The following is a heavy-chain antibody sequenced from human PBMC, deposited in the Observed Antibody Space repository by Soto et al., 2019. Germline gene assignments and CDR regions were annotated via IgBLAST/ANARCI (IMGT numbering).Heavy chain of an antibody. J-gene: IGHJ4*02. Sequence: QVQLVESGGGVVQPGRSLRLSCAASGFTFSSYGMHWVRQAPGKGLEWVAVISYDGSNKYYADSVKGRFTISRDNSKNKLYLQVNSLRAGDTAVYYCEKDRIAAVGTGGIDYWGQGTLVTVSS. CDR1: GFTFSSYG. V-gene: IGHV3-30*18. CDR3: EKDRIAAVGTGGIDY. D-gene: IGHD6-13*01. CDR2: ISYDGSNK.